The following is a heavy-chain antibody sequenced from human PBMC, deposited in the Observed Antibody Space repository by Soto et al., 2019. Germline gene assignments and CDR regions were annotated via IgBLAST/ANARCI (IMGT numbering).Heavy chain of an antibody. V-gene: IGHV3-53*01. CDR1: GFTVSNSY. CDR3: AKDRPRRTSGYFFDY. J-gene: IGHJ4*02. D-gene: IGHD1-1*01. CDR2: IYSDGTI. Sequence: GGSLRLSCEASGFTVSNSYMSWVRQAPGKGLEWVSLIYSDGTIYYVDSVKGRFTISRHNSKNMLYLQMNSLRAEDTALYYCAKDRPRRTSGYFFDYWGQGTPVTVS.